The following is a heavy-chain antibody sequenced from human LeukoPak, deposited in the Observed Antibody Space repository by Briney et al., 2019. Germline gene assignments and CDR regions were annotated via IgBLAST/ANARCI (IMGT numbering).Heavy chain of an antibody. CDR3: ARALPFIRWGLTGADY. D-gene: IGHD7-27*01. Sequence: ASVKVSCKASGYTFTSYYMHWVRQAPGQGLEWMGIINPSGGSTSYAQKFQGRVTMTRDTSTSTVYMELSSLRSEDTAVYYCARALPFIRWGLTGADYWGQGTLVTVSS. CDR2: INPSGGST. V-gene: IGHV1-46*01. CDR1: GYTFTSYY. J-gene: IGHJ4*02.